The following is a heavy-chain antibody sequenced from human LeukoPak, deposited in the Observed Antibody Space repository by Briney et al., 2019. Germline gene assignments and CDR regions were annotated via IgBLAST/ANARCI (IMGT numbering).Heavy chain of an antibody. CDR3: ARGSTRITMIVPFDP. Sequence: EASVKVSCKASGYTFTSYGISWVRQAPGQGLEWMGWISAYNGNTNYAQKLQGRVTMTTDTSTSTAYMELRSLRSDDTAVYYCARGSTRITMIVPFDPWGQGTLVTVSS. CDR1: GYTFTSYG. J-gene: IGHJ5*02. CDR2: ISAYNGNT. D-gene: IGHD3-22*01. V-gene: IGHV1-18*01.